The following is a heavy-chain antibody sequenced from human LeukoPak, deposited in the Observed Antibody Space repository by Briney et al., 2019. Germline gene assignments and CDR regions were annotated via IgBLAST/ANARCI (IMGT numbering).Heavy chain of an antibody. CDR3: ARERYSSGWYGTDY. CDR2: IIPIFGTA. V-gene: IGHV1-69*05. J-gene: IGHJ4*02. Sequence: ASVKVSCKASGGTFSSYAISWVRQAPGQGLEWMGGIIPIFGTANYAQKLQGRVTMTTDTSTSTAYLELRSLTSDDTAVYYCARERYSSGWYGTDYWGQGTLVTVSS. D-gene: IGHD6-19*01. CDR1: GGTFSSYA.